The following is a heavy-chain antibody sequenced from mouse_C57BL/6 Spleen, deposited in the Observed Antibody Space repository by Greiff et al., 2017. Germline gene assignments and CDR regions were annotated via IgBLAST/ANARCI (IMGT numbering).Heavy chain of an antibody. CDR1: GFTFSDYY. V-gene: IGHV5-16*01. Sequence: VHLVESEGGLVQPGSSMKLSCTASGFTFSDYYMAWVRQVPEKGLEWVANINYDGSSTYYLDSLKSRFIISRDNAKNILYLQMSSLKSEDTATYYCAREGGPYGNYHYAMDYWGQGTSVTVSS. CDR2: INYDGSST. D-gene: IGHD2-1*01. CDR3: AREGGPYGNYHYAMDY. J-gene: IGHJ4*01.